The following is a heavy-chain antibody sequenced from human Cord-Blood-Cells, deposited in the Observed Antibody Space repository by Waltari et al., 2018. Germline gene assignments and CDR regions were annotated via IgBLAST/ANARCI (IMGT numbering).Heavy chain of an antibody. D-gene: IGHD3-3*02. CDR1: GFTFSSYW. V-gene: IGHV3-74*01. Sequence: VQLVESGGGLVQPGGSLRLSCAASGFTFSSYWMHWVRQAPGKGLVVVSSINSDGSSTSYADSVKGRFTISRDNAKNTLYLQMNSLRAEDTAVYYCARAFSRGAALCDYWGQGTLVTVSS. CDR2: INSDGSST. J-gene: IGHJ4*02. CDR3: ARAFSRGAALCDY.